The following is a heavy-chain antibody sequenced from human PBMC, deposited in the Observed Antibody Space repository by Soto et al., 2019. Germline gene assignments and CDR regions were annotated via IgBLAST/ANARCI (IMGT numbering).Heavy chain of an antibody. D-gene: IGHD1-1*01. J-gene: IGHJ4*02. Sequence: QVQLVESGGGVVQPGRSLRLSCAASGFTFSSYGMHWVRQAPGKGLEWVAVIWYDGSNKYYADSVKGRFTISRDNSKNPLYLQMNRLRAAYTAVYYCAGIFQGADPEEPFDYLGQGTLVTVSS. CDR2: IWYDGSNK. CDR3: AGIFQGADPEEPFDY. CDR1: GFTFSSYG. V-gene: IGHV3-33*01.